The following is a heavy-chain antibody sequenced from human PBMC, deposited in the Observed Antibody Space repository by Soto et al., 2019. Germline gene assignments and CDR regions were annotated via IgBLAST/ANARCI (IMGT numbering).Heavy chain of an antibody. CDR3: AREWEHRNFDY. Sequence: ASVKVSCKASGYTFTSYGISWVRQAPGQGLEWMGWISACNGNTNYAQKLQGRVTMTTDTSTGTAYMELRSLRSDDTAVYYCAREWEHRNFDYWGQGTLVTVSS. CDR2: ISACNGNT. D-gene: IGHD1-26*01. J-gene: IGHJ4*02. V-gene: IGHV1-18*01. CDR1: GYTFTSYG.